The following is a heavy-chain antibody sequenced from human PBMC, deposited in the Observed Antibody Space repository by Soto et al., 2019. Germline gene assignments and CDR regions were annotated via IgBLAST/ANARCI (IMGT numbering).Heavy chain of an antibody. J-gene: IGHJ4*02. Sequence: QVQLQESGPGLVKPSQTLSLTCTVSGDSTSSGGYYWSWIRQHPGKGLEWIGYISNSGDTYYNPSLKSRLTISVDTSKNQFSLKLSSVTAADTAVYYCARGYCSGGSCYPISGYWGQGTLVTVSS. V-gene: IGHV4-31*03. CDR3: ARGYCSGGSCYPISGY. CDR1: GDSTSSGGYY. D-gene: IGHD2-15*01. CDR2: ISNSGDT.